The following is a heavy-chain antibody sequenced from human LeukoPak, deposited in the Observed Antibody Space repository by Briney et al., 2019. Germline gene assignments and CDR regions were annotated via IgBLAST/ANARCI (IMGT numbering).Heavy chain of an antibody. J-gene: IGHJ6*02. Sequence: ASVKVSCKASGYTFTGYYMHWLRQVPGQGHELIAWINPNSGGTNYAQKFQGRVTMTRDTSISTAYMELSRLRSDDTAVYYCASTGTTFNLYYYYGMDVWGQGTTVTVSS. V-gene: IGHV1-2*02. CDR1: GYTFTGYY. D-gene: IGHD1-1*01. CDR3: ASTGTTFNLYYYYGMDV. CDR2: INPNSGGT.